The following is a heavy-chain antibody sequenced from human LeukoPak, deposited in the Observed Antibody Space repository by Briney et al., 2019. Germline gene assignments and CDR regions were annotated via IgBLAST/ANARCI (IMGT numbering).Heavy chain of an antibody. V-gene: IGHV1-69*04. Sequence: SVKVSCKASGGTFSSYAISWVRQAPGQGLEWMGRIIPILGVANYAQKFQGRVTITADKSTSTAYMELSGLRSEDTAVYYCARDAQPAYYYDSSGYHAYWGQGTLVTVSS. CDR1: GGTFSSYA. D-gene: IGHD3-22*01. CDR3: ARDAQPAYYYDSSGYHAY. CDR2: IIPILGVA. J-gene: IGHJ4*02.